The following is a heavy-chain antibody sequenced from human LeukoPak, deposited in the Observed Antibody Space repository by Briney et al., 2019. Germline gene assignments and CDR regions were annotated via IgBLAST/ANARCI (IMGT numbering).Heavy chain of an antibody. CDR3: ARANSPHYYGSGRYYFDY. V-gene: IGHV3-23*01. J-gene: IGHJ4*02. CDR1: GFTFRSYA. D-gene: IGHD3-10*01. CDR2: INGGGSRT. Sequence: GGSLRLSCATSGFTFRSYAMSWVRQAPGKGLEWVSAINGGGSRTYYADSVKGRFTISRDNSKNTLYLQMNSLRAEDTAVYYCARANSPHYYGSGRYYFDYWGQGTLVTVSS.